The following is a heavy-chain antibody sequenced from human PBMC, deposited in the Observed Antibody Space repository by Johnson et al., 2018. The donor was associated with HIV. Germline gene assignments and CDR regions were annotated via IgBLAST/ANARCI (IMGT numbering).Heavy chain of an antibody. J-gene: IGHJ3*02. Sequence: VQLVESGGGLVQPGGSLRLSCAASGIIVTGNFMSWVRQAPGKGLEWVSSISGSAGITYDADSVEGGFTIARDNSRNTLYLQMNSLRTEDTAVYYCAKVRCGGDCLDAFDIWGQGTMVTVSS. CDR3: AKVRCGGDCLDAFDI. V-gene: IGHV3-23*04. CDR2: ISGSAGIT. CDR1: GIIVTGNF. D-gene: IGHD2-21*02.